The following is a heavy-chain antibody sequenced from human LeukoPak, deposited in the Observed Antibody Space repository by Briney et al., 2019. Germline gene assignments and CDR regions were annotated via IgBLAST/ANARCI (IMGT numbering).Heavy chain of an antibody. CDR1: GFSLTSYI. J-gene: IGHJ4*02. CDR2: IVPTGGST. CDR3: ARDGEHVLAHDY. D-gene: IGHD3-10*01. Sequence: GGSLRLSCTVSGFSLTSYIMNWVRQAPGKGLQWVSSIVPTGGSTYYADSLKGRFTTSRDNSKNTLYIQMNSLRAEDTGVYYCARDGEHVLAHDYWGQGTLVTVSS. V-gene: IGHV3-21*01.